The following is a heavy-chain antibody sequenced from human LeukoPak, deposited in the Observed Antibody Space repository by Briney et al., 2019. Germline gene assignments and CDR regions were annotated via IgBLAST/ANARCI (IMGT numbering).Heavy chain of an antibody. Sequence: QSGGSLRLSCAASGFTFGSYSMNWVRQAPGKGLEWVSYISSSSSTIYYADSVKGRFTISRDNAKNSLYLQMNSLRAEDTAVYYCARGGEDYDGGPDYWGQGTLVTVSS. CDR1: GFTFGSYS. J-gene: IGHJ4*02. V-gene: IGHV3-48*01. CDR2: ISSSSSTI. CDR3: ARGGEDYDGGPDY. D-gene: IGHD4-17*01.